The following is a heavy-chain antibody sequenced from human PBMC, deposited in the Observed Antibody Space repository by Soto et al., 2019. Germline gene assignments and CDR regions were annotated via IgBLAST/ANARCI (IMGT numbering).Heavy chain of an antibody. CDR2: TYYRSRFFS. Sequence: SQTLSLTCAISGDSVSSYSAAWNWIRQSPSGGLEWLGRTYYRSRFFSDYAESVKSRIIINPDTSKNEFSLQLKSVTPEDTAVYYCARDSYRSSGCFDPWGQGTFVSV. V-gene: IGHV6-1*01. J-gene: IGHJ5*02. CDR3: ARDSYRSSGCFDP. CDR1: GDSVSSYSAA. D-gene: IGHD6-6*01.